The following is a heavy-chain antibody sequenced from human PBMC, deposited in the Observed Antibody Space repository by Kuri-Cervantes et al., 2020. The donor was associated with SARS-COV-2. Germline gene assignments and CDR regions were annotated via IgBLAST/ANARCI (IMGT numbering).Heavy chain of an antibody. J-gene: IGHJ3*02. Sequence: GGSLRLSCAASGFPFSNYAMYWVRQAPGKGLEWVALISYDVSDQYYADSVKGRFTISRDNSKNTLYLQMNSLRAEDTAVYYCARDPDGYIPNDAFDIWGQGTMVTVPS. D-gene: IGHD5-24*01. CDR3: ARDPDGYIPNDAFDI. V-gene: IGHV3-30*04. CDR1: GFPFSNYA. CDR2: ISYDVSDQ.